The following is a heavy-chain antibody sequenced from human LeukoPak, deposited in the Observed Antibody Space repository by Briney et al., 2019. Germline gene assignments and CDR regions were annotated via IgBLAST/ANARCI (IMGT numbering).Heavy chain of an antibody. D-gene: IGHD3-22*01. J-gene: IGHJ4*02. Sequence: SETLSLTCAVSGGSISSSNWWSWVRQPPGKGLEWIGEIYHSGSTNYNPSLKSRVTISVDKSKNQFSLKLSSVTAADTAVYYCARGNYYDSSGPAFWGQGTLVTVSS. CDR2: IYHSGST. CDR1: GGSISSSNW. V-gene: IGHV4-4*02. CDR3: ARGNYYDSSGPAF.